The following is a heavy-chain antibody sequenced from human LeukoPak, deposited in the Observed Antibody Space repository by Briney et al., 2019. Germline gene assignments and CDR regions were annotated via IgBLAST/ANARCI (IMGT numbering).Heavy chain of an antibody. Sequence: SETLSLTCSVSGDSFTPYYWGWIRQPHGKGLEWIGRLATTGTTNYNPSLKSRVTMSLDTSNMQFSLKLTSVTAADTALYYCVRDAGSDDYGAKLDLWGQGILVSVYS. CDR3: VRDAGSDDYGAKLDL. D-gene: IGHD4-17*01. CDR1: GDSFTPYY. CDR2: LATTGTT. J-gene: IGHJ5*02. V-gene: IGHV4-4*07.